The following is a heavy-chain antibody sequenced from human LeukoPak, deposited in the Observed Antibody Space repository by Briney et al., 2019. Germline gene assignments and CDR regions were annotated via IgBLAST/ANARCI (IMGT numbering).Heavy chain of an antibody. CDR2: IGGGDGSI. V-gene: IGHV3-23*01. D-gene: IGHD6-19*01. CDR3: AKGMGLAHYYFYGMDV. J-gene: IGHJ6*02. Sequence: GGSPRLSCAASGFTFSNFAVNWVRQAPGKGLEWVSVIGGGDGSIYYADSVKGRFTISRDSSKNTLYLQMTSLRAEDAAIYYCAKGMGLAHYYFYGMDVWGQGTTVTVSS. CDR1: GFTFSNFA.